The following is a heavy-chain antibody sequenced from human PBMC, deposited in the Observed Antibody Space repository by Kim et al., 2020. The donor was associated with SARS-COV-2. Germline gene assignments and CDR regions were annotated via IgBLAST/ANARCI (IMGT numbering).Heavy chain of an antibody. D-gene: IGHD4-17*01. J-gene: IGHJ5*02. Sequence: SETLSLTCTVSGGSISSSSYYWGWIRQPPGKGLEWIGSIYYSGSTYYNPSLKSRVTISVDTSKNQFSLKLSSVTAADTAVYYCARGVGLTVTTRRPDWFDPWGQGTLVTVSS. V-gene: IGHV4-39*07. CDR2: IYYSGST. CDR3: ARGVGLTVTTRRPDWFDP. CDR1: GGSISSSSYY.